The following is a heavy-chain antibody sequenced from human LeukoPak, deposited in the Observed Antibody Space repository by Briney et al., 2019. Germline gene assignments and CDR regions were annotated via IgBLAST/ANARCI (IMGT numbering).Heavy chain of an antibody. J-gene: IGHJ4*02. CDR3: ARRGSSGYYFDY. V-gene: IGHV4-34*01. CDR1: GGSFSGYY. D-gene: IGHD3-22*01. CDR2: INHSGST. Sequence: SQTLSLTCAVYGGSFSGYYWSWIRQPPGKGLEWIGEINHSGSTNYNPSLKSRVTISVDTSKNQFSLKLSSVTAADTAVYYCARRGSSGYYFDYWGQGTLVTVSS.